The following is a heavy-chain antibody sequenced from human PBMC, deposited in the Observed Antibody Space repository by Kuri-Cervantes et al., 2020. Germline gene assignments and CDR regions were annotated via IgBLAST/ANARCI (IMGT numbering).Heavy chain of an antibody. V-gene: IGHV4-38-2*02. D-gene: IGHD3-10*01. CDR1: GDSISSGYY. Sequence: SETLSLTCTVSGDSISSGYYWGWIRQPPGKGLEWIGSIYHSGSTYYNPSLKSRVTISVDTSKNQFSLKLSSVTAADTAVYYCARHGGAQGSGSYWYFDYWGQGTLVTVSS. CDR3: ARHGGAQGSGSYWYFDY. CDR2: IYHSGST. J-gene: IGHJ4*02.